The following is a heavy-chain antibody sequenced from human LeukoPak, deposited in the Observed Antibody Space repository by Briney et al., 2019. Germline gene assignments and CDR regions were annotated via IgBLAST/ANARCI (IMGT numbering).Heavy chain of an antibody. CDR2: IYSGGST. V-gene: IGHV3-53*01. CDR1: GFTVSSNY. CDR3: AREGIDDYGDYRYGF. J-gene: IGHJ4*02. Sequence: GGSLRLSCAASGFTVSSNYMSWVRQAPGKGLEWVSVIYSGGSTYYADSVKGRFTISRDNSKNTLYLQMNSLRAEDTAVCYCAREGIDDYGDYRYGFWGQGTLVTVSS. D-gene: IGHD4-17*01.